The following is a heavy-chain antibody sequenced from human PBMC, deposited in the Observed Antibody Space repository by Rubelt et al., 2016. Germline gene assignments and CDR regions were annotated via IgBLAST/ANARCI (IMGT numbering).Heavy chain of an antibody. CDR3: ATPGNFDAFDM. D-gene: IGHD3-9*01. Sequence: TFSSYWMHWVRQAPGKGLVWVSRINSDGSNTNYADSVKGRFTISRDNAENTLYLQMNSLRAEDTAVYYCATPGNFDAFDMWGQGTMVTVSS. CDR1: TFSSYW. J-gene: IGHJ3*02. V-gene: IGHV3-74*01. CDR2: INSDGSNT.